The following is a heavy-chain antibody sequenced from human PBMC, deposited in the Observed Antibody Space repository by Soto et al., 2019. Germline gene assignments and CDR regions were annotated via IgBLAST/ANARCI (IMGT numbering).Heavy chain of an antibody. J-gene: IGHJ2*01. CDR3: ARVGGSDSLYFDL. V-gene: IGHV1-18*01. Sequence: QVQLVQSGAEVKKSGASVKVSCKASGYSFTTYGISWVRQAPGQGLEWVGWIATYNGKTDYAQNLQGRVTVTTDISTNTVYMELRSLRSDDTAVYYCARVGGSDSLYFDLWGRGTLVTVSS. D-gene: IGHD1-26*01. CDR2: IATYNGKT. CDR1: GYSFTTYG.